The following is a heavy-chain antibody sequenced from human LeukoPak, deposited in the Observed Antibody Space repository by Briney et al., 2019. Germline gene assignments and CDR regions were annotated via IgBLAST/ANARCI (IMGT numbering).Heavy chain of an antibody. J-gene: IGHJ5*02. D-gene: IGHD6-19*01. Sequence: GSLRLSCAASGFTFSSYSMNWIRQPPGKGLEWIGSIYYSGSTYYNPSLKSRVTISVDTSKNQFSLKLSSVTAADTAVYYCAGVIAVAGGHWFDPWGQGTLVTVSS. V-gene: IGHV4-59*05. CDR3: AGVIAVAGGHWFDP. CDR2: IYYSGST. CDR1: GFTFSSYS.